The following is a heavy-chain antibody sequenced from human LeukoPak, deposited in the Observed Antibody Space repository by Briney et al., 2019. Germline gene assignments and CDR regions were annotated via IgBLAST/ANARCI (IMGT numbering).Heavy chain of an antibody. CDR1: GFTFGSYG. CDR2: IRYDGTNK. V-gene: IGHV3-30*02. Sequence: AGGSLRLSCAAAGFTFGSYGMHWVRQAPGEGLEWVAFIRYDGTNKYYTDSVKGRFTISRDNSKKTLYLQMNSLRAEDTAVYYCAKDLGTRSVHDGFDIWGQGTMVTVSS. D-gene: IGHD1-1*01. J-gene: IGHJ3*02. CDR3: AKDLGTRSVHDGFDI.